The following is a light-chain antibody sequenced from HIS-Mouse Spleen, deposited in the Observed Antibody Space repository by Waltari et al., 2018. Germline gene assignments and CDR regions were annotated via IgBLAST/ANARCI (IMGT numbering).Light chain of an antibody. V-gene: IGKV2-28*01. CDR3: MQALQTPRGGS. CDR1: QSLLHSNGYNY. CDR2: LGS. J-gene: IGKJ1*01. Sequence: DIVMTQSPLSLPVTPGEPASISCRPSQSLLHSNGYNYLDWYLQKPGQSPQLLIYLGSNRASGVPDRFSGSGSGTDFTLKISRVEAEDVGVYYCMQALQTPRGGSFGQGTKVEIK.